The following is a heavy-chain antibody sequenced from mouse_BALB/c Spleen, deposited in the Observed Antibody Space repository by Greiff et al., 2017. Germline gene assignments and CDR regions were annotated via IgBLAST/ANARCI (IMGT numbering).Heavy chain of an antibody. D-gene: IGHD1-1*01. CDR2: ISYSGST. Sequence: EVKLQESGPGLVKPSQSLSLTCTVTGYSITSDYAWNWIRQFPGNKLEWMGYISYSGSTSYNPSLKSRISITRDTSKNQFFLQLNSVTTEDTATYYCAKGHYYGSSYDYWGQGTTLTVSS. CDR3: AKGHYYGSSYDY. J-gene: IGHJ2*01. CDR1: GYSITSDYA. V-gene: IGHV3-2*02.